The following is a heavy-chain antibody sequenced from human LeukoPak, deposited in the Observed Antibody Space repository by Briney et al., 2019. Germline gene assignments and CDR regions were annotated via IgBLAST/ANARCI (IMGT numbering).Heavy chain of an antibody. CDR1: GFTFSSYG. D-gene: IGHD4-17*01. CDR3: AKDIGVGDYGSYYYYHGMDV. Sequence: PGGSLRLSCAASGFTFSSYGMHWVRQAPGKGLEWVAVISYDGSNKYYADSVKGRFTISRDNSKNTLYLQMSSLRAEDTAVYYCAKDIGVGDYGSYYYYHGMDVWGQGTTVTVSS. CDR2: ISYDGSNK. V-gene: IGHV3-30*18. J-gene: IGHJ6*02.